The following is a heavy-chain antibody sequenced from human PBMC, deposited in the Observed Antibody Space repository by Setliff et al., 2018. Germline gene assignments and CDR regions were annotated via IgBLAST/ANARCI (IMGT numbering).Heavy chain of an antibody. Sequence: GGSMRLSCAASGFTFSDHYMDWVRQAPGKGLEWVGRFRNRANGYTTEYAASVKGRFTISRDDSKNSLYLQMNSLKTEDTAVYYCARVYAYSYGFDSWGQGTQVTVSS. D-gene: IGHD5-18*01. V-gene: IGHV3-72*01. CDR1: GFTFSDHY. CDR2: FRNRANGYTT. CDR3: ARVYAYSYGFDS. J-gene: IGHJ4*02.